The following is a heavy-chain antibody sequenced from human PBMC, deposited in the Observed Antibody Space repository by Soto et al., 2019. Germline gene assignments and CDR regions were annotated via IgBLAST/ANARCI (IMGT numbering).Heavy chain of an antibody. V-gene: IGHV1-24*01. CDR2: FDPEDGET. CDR3: ARLGRYYGMDV. D-gene: IGHD3-16*01. Sequence: ASVKVSCKVSGYTLTELSMHWVRQAPGKGLEWMGGFDPEDGETIYAQKFQGRVTMTEGTSTDTAYMELSSLRSEDTAVYYCARLGRYYGMDVWGQGTTVTVSS. CDR1: GYTLTELS. J-gene: IGHJ6*02.